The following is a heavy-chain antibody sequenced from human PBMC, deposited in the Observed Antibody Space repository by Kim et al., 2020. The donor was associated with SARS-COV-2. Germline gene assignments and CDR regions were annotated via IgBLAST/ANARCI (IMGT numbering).Heavy chain of an antibody. Sequence: PSLKSRVTISVDTSKNQFSLKLSSVTAADTAVYYCAIIYLGGSYPDYFDYWGQGTLVTVSS. J-gene: IGHJ4*02. V-gene: IGHV4-39*07. D-gene: IGHD1-26*01. CDR3: AIIYLGGSYPDYFDY.